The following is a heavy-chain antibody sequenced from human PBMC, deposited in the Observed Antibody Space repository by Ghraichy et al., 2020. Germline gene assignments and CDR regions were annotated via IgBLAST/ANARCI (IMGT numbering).Heavy chain of an antibody. Sequence: SETLSLTCAVYGGSFSGYYWSWIRQPPGKGLEWIGEINHSGSTNYNPSLKSRVTISVDTSKNQFSLKLSSVTAADTAVYYCAREAGYSSSWAYFDYWGQGTLVTVSS. CDR3: AREAGYSSSWAYFDY. D-gene: IGHD6-13*01. CDR2: INHSGST. CDR1: GGSFSGYY. J-gene: IGHJ4*02. V-gene: IGHV4-34*01.